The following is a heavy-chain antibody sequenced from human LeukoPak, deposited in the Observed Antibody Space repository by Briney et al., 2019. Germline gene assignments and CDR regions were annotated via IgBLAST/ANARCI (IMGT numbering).Heavy chain of an antibody. Sequence: PGGSLRLSCAASGFTFSSYWMNWARQAPGKGLEWVSGISWNSGSIGYADSVKGRFTISRDNAKNSLYLQMNSLRAEDTAFYYCAKGVSSGWSFLDYWGQGTLVTVSS. V-gene: IGHV3-9*01. CDR2: ISWNSGSI. CDR1: GFTFSSYW. CDR3: AKGVSSGWSFLDY. J-gene: IGHJ4*02. D-gene: IGHD6-19*01.